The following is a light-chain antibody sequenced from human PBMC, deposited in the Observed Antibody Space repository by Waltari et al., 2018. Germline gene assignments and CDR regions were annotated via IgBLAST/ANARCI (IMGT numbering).Light chain of an antibody. V-gene: IGKV1-8*01. CDR3: QQYYSYPWT. CDR2: AAS. J-gene: IGKJ1*01. Sequence: AIRITQSPSSLSASTGDRVTITCRASQGISSYLAWYQQKPGKAPKLLIYAASTLQSGVPSRFSGSGSGTDFTLTISCPQSEDFATYYCQQYYSYPWTFGQGTKVEIK. CDR1: QGISSY.